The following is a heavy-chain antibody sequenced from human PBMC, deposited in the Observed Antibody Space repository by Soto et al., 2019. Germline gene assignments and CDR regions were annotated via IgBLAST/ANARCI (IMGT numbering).Heavy chain of an antibody. D-gene: IGHD6-6*01. CDR3: ARAATQYSSSSGLDY. CDR1: GGSISSYY. CDR2: IYYSGST. J-gene: IGHJ4*02. V-gene: IGHV4-59*01. Sequence: SETLSLTCTVSGGSISSYYWSWIRQPPGKGLEWIGYIYYSGSTNYNPSLKSRVTISVDTSKNQFSLKLSSVTAADTAVYYRARAATQYSSSSGLDYWGQGTLVTVSS.